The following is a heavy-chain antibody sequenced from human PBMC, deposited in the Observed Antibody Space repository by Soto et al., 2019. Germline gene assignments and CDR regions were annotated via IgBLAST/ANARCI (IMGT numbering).Heavy chain of an antibody. J-gene: IGHJ4*02. Sequence: ASVKVSCKASGYTFTSYAIHWVRQAPGQRLEWMGWINTANGNTKYSQNFQGRVTITRDTSASTAYMELSSLRSEDTAVYYCAREGSPGYSYFVYWGQGTLVTVSS. CDR2: INTANGNT. CDR3: AREGSPGYSYFVY. V-gene: IGHV1-3*04. D-gene: IGHD3-9*01. CDR1: GYTFTSYA.